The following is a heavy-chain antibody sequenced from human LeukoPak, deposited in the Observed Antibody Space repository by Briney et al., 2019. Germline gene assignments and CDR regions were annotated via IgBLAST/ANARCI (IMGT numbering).Heavy chain of an antibody. D-gene: IGHD7-27*01. CDR3: AKDGGLWVSAHWGDS. Sequence: GGSLRLSCAASGFTFSSYWMHWVRQAPGKGLVWVSRIDRDGSRINYADSVKGRFTISRDNGKNTLFLQMNSLRAEDAAVYYCAKDGGLWVSAHWGDSWGRGTLVTVSS. CDR2: IDRDGSRI. V-gene: IGHV3-74*01. J-gene: IGHJ4*02. CDR1: GFTFSSYW.